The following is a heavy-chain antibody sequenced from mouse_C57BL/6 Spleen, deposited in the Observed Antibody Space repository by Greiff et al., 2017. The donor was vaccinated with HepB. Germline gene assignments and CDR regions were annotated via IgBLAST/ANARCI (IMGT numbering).Heavy chain of an antibody. V-gene: IGHV1-52*01. CDR1: GYTFTSYW. CDR2: IDPSDSET. D-gene: IGHD1-1*01. CDR3: AVLTTVVARAMDY. J-gene: IGHJ4*01. Sequence: QVHVKQPGAELVRPGSSVKLSCKASGYTFTSYWMHWVKQRPIQGLEWIGNIDPSDSETHYNQKFKDKATLTVDKSSSTAYMQLSSLTSEDSAVYYCAVLTTVVARAMDYWGQGTSVTVSS.